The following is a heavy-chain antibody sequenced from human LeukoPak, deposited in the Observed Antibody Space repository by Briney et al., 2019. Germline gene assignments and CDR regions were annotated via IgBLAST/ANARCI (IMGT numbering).Heavy chain of an antibody. J-gene: IGHJ6*02. V-gene: IGHV1-2*02. CDR1: GYTFTSYY. CDR3: ARDTLPYYYGMDV. CDR2: INPNSGGT. Sequence: ASVKVSCKASGYTFTSYYMHWVRQAPGQGLEWMGWINPNSGGTNYAQKFQGRVTMTRDTSISTAYMELSRLRSDDTAVYYCARDTLPYYYGMDVWGQGTTVTISS.